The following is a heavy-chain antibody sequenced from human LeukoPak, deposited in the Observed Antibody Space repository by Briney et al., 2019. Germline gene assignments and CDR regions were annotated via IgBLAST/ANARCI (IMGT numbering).Heavy chain of an antibody. Sequence: GGSLRLSCAASGFTISSYAMSWVRLAPGKGLEWVSGISGSGGSTHYADPVKGRFTISRDNSKNTLYLQMNSLRGEDTAEYYCAKDLQSNMAVASYYFDYWGQGTLVTVSS. D-gene: IGHD6-19*01. CDR1: GFTISSYA. CDR3: AKDLQSNMAVASYYFDY. CDR2: ISGSGGST. J-gene: IGHJ4*02. V-gene: IGHV3-23*01.